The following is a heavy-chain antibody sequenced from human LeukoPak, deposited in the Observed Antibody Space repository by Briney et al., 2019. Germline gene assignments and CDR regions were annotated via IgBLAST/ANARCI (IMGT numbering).Heavy chain of an antibody. Sequence: ASVKVSCKASGGTFSSYAMSWVRQAPGKGLEWVSAISGSGGSTYYADSVKGRFTISRDNSKNTLYLQMNSLRAEDTAVYYCAKDPYGHPPFDYWGQGTLVTVSS. V-gene: IGHV3-23*01. CDR1: GGTFSSYA. CDR2: ISGSGGST. J-gene: IGHJ4*02. CDR3: AKDPYGHPPFDY. D-gene: IGHD4-17*01.